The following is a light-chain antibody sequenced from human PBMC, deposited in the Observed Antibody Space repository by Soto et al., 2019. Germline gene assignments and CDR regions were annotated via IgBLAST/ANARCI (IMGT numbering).Light chain of an antibody. Sequence: AIRMTQSPSSLSASTGDRVTITCRASQGISSYLAWYQQKPGKAPKLLIYAASTLQSGVPSRFSGSGSGTDFTLTIGCLQSEDFATYYCQQYYSYPQYTFGQGTKLEIK. J-gene: IGKJ2*01. CDR2: AAS. CDR1: QGISSY. V-gene: IGKV1-8*01. CDR3: QQYYSYPQYT.